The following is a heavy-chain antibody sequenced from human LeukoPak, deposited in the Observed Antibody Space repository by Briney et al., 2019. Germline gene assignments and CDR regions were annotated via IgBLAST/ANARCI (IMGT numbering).Heavy chain of an antibody. D-gene: IGHD6-19*01. J-gene: IGHJ3*02. V-gene: IGHV4-39*01. CDR1: GGSIKSSIYY. CDR2: IFYTGTT. Sequence: SETLSLTCTVSGGSIKSSIYYWGWIRQPPGKGLEWIGSIFYTGTTYYNPSLKSRVTISVDTSKNQFSLKLSSVTAADTAVYYCARHLGQGSGSDAFDIWGQGTMVTVSS. CDR3: ARHLGQGSGSDAFDI.